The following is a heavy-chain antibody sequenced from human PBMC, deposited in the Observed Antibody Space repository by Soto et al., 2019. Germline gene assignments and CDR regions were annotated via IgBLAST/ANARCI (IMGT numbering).Heavy chain of an antibody. CDR3: AHDSSGLYGFDY. CDR2: IYWDDNV. V-gene: IGHV2-5*02. J-gene: IGHJ4*02. Sequence: SGPTLVNPTETLTLTCTFSGFSLTTSKVGVGWIRQPPGKALEWLALIYWDDNVHYSPSLKTRLTLTKDTSRNQVVLRMTDMDPVDTATYYCAHDSSGLYGFDYWGQGTLVTVSS. CDR1: GFSLTTSKVG. D-gene: IGHD3-22*01.